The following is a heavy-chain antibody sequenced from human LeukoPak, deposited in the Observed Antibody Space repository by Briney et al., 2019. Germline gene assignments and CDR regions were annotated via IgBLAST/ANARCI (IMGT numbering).Heavy chain of an antibody. Sequence: ASVRVSCKASGYTFTGYYMHWVRQAPGQGLEWMGWINPNSGGTNYAQKFQGRVTMTRDTSISTAYMELSRLRSDDTAVYYCARLTYSSSSYFDYWGQGTLVTVSS. J-gene: IGHJ4*02. D-gene: IGHD6-6*01. V-gene: IGHV1-2*02. CDR1: GYTFTGYY. CDR2: INPNSGGT. CDR3: ARLTYSSSSYFDY.